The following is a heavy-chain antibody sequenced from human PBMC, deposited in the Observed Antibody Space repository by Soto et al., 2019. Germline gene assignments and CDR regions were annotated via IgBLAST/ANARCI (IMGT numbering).Heavy chain of an antibody. V-gene: IGHV3-23*01. Sequence: VQLLESGGDLVQPGGSLRLSCVASGFILNNYAMSWVRQAPGKGLEWVSTIGGTDGDSDGVPWYKDSVKGLFTISRDSSSNTLFLHMDNVIAEDSALYYCVTRGRNWGAFDFWGQGTTVVVSS. D-gene: IGHD7-27*01. J-gene: IGHJ3*01. CDR3: VTRGRNWGAFDF. CDR1: GFILNNYA. CDR2: IGGTDGDSDGVP.